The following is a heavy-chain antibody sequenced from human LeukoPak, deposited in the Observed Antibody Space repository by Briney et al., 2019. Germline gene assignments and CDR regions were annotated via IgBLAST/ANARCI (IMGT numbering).Heavy chain of an antibody. CDR3: VRQLDGTLDY. D-gene: IGHD1-26*01. J-gene: IGHJ4*02. Sequence: GGSLRLSCAASGFTFSKYRMSWVRQAPGKGLEWVANIKQDGGEKYYVDSVEGRFTISRDNAKNSLDLQMNSLRAEDTAVYYCVRQLDGTLDYWGQGTLVTVSS. CDR1: GFTFSKYR. V-gene: IGHV3-7*04. CDR2: IKQDGGEK.